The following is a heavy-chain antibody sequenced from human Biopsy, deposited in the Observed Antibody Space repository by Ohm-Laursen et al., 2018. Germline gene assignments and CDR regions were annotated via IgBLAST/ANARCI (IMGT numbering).Heavy chain of an antibody. Sequence: SLRLSCAASGFSFSSYGMHWVRQAPGKGLEWGAVLCYDGTNKYYADSVKGRFTISRDNSKNTLYLQMNSLRAEDTAMYYCARPTNARAGGAPFDIWGQGTMVTVSP. CDR3: ARPTNARAGGAPFDI. D-gene: IGHD1-1*01. CDR1: GFSFSSYG. J-gene: IGHJ3*02. V-gene: IGHV3-33*01. CDR2: LCYDGTNK.